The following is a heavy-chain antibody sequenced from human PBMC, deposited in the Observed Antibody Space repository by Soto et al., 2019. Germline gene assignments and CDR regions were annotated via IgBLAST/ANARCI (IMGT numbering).Heavy chain of an antibody. J-gene: IGHJ4*02. CDR2: LKGKTDGGTT. CDR3: ATGYYGSGSYLVH. D-gene: IGHD3-10*01. CDR1: GFTFSNAW. Sequence: EVQLVESGGGLVKPGGSLRLSCSASGFTFSNAWMRWVRQAPGKGLEWVARLKGKTDGGTTDYAAPVKGRFTVSSDDSKNTLYLQMNSLKTEDTAVYYCATGYYGSGSYLVHWGQGTLVPVSS. V-gene: IGHV3-15*01.